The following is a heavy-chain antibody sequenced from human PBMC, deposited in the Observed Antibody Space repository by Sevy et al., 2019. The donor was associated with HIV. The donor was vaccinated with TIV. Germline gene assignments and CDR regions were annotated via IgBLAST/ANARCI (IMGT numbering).Heavy chain of an antibody. V-gene: IGHV1-2*06. CDR2: VYPNSGGT. CDR1: GYTFIDEY. CDR3: ARDAGGGTTNSGMDV. Sequence: ASVKVSCKASGYTFIDEYLHWVPQAPGQGLEWMGRVYPNSGGTNYAQRFQGRVTMTRDTSISTAYMELSRLRSDDTAVYYCARDAGGGTTNSGMDVWGQGTTVTVSS. D-gene: IGHD1-7*01. J-gene: IGHJ6*02.